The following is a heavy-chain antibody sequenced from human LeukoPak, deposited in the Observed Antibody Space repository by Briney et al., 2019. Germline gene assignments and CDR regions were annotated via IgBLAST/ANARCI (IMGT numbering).Heavy chain of an antibody. CDR3: AREGGKGGYNAFGY. CDR1: GDSVSSNSAA. Sequence: SQSLTLTCAISGDSVSSNSAAWNWIRQSPSRGLEWLGRTYFRSKWYNDYAVSVKGRITINPDTSKNQFSLQLNSVTPEDTAVYYCAREGGKGGYNAFGYWGQGTLVTVSS. CDR2: TYFRSKWYN. V-gene: IGHV6-1*01. D-gene: IGHD5-24*01. J-gene: IGHJ4*02.